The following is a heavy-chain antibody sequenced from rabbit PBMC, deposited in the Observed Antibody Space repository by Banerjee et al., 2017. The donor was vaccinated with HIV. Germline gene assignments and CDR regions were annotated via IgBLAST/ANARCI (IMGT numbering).Heavy chain of an antibody. CDR3: ARDLAGVIGWNFDL. J-gene: IGHJ4*01. D-gene: IGHD4-1*01. V-gene: IGHV1S45*01. CDR2: IDPVFGTT. Sequence: QEQLEESGGGLVKPEGSLTLTCKASGFDFSSHGVSWVRQAPGKGLEWIGYIDPVFGTTYYASWVNGRFTVSKTSSTTVALQMTSLTAADTATYFCARDLAGVIGWNFDLWGQGTLVTVS. CDR1: GFDFSSHG.